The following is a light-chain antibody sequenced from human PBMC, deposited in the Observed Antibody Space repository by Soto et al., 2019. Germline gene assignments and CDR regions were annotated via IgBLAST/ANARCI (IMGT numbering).Light chain of an antibody. Sequence: ELVLTQAPANLSESPGGSATLSCMSSQSISSNLAWYQQKPGHAPRLLIYGASSRASGIPDRFSGSGSGADFTLSISILEPEDFALYYCQQYGITPLT. J-gene: IGKJ4*01. CDR1: QSISSN. V-gene: IGKV3-20*01. CDR3: QQYGITPLT. CDR2: GAS.